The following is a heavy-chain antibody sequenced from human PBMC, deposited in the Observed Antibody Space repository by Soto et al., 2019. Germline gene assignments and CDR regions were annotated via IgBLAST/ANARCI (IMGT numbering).Heavy chain of an antibody. D-gene: IGHD3-3*01. CDR1: GFTFSRYG. CDR2: INSDGRST. Sequence: XVILRLSCGASGFTFSRYGTHGVRQSPGKGRGWFSRINSDGRSTSYADSVKGRFTISRDNAKNTLYLQMNSLRAEDTAVYYCARDPAVRILEWLSPQLYYYYGMDVWGQGTTVTVSS. J-gene: IGHJ6*02. V-gene: IGHV3-74*01. CDR3: ARDPAVRILEWLSPQLYYYYGMDV.